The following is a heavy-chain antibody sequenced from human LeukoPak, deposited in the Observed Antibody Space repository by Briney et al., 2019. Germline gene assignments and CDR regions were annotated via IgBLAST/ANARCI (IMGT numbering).Heavy chain of an antibody. CDR3: ARGQPGKYSSGWSPFDY. J-gene: IGHJ4*02. D-gene: IGHD6-19*01. CDR2: IIPIFGTA. CDR1: GGTFSSYA. V-gene: IGHV1-69*13. Sequence: SVKVSCKASGGTFSSYAISWVRQAPGQGLEWMGGIIPIFGTANYAQKFQGRVTITADESTSTAYMELSSLRSEDTAVYYCARGQPGKYSSGWSPFDYWGQGTLVTVSS.